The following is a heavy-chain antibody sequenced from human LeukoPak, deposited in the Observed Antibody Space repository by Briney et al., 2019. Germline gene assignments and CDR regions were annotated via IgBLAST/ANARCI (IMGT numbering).Heavy chain of an antibody. CDR3: AREAYHSRGYSFDY. D-gene: IGHD3-22*01. CDR2: ISSSSSYM. V-gene: IGHV3-21*04. Sequence: PGGSLRLSCAASGFSFSSYTMNWVRQAPGKGLEGVATISSSSSYMYYAGSLKGRFTISRDNAKNSLYLQMNSLRAEDTAVYYCAREAYHSRGYSFDYWGQGTLVAVSS. CDR1: GFSFSSYT. J-gene: IGHJ4*02.